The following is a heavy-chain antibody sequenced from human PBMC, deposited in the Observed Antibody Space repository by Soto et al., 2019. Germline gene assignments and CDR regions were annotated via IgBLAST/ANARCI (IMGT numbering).Heavy chain of an antibody. J-gene: IGHJ6*02. V-gene: IGHV1-18*04. Sequence: ASVKVSCKASGYTFTIYGISGVLQSPVQWLEWMGWISAYNGNTNYAQKLQGRVTMTTDTSTSTAYMELRSLRSDDTAVYYCARSGGGSCDGCYYYYGMDVWGQGTTVTVSS. CDR2: ISAYNGNT. D-gene: IGHD2-15*01. CDR3: ARSGGGSCDGCYYYYGMDV. CDR1: GYTFTIYG.